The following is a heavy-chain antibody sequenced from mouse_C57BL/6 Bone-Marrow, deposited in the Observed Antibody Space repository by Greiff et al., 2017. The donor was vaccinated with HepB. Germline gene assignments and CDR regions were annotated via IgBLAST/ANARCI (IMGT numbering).Heavy chain of an antibody. J-gene: IGHJ2*01. D-gene: IGHD1-1*01. CDR2: IYPRSGNT. V-gene: IGHV1-81*01. CDR3: ARRGVYYYGSSYYFDY. CDR1: GYTFTSYG. Sequence: QVKLQQSGAELARPGASVKLSCKASGYTFTSYGISWVKQRTGQGLEWIGEIYPRSGNTYYNEKFKGKATLTADKSSSTAYMELRSLTSEDSAVYFCARRGVYYYGSSYYFDYWGQGTTLTVSS.